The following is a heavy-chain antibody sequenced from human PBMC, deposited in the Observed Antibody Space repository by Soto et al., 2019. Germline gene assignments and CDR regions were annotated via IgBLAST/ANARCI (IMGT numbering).Heavy chain of an antibody. V-gene: IGHV1-2*04. J-gene: IGHJ5*02. CDR2: INPNSGGT. CDR1: GYTFTGYY. D-gene: IGHD6-13*01. Sequence: ASVKVSCKASGYTFTGYYMHWVRQAPGQGLEWMGWINPNSGGTNYAQKFQGWVTMTRDTSISTAHMELSRLRSDDTAVYYCAREIAAAGSGVGWFDPWGQGTLVTVSS. CDR3: AREIAAAGSGVGWFDP.